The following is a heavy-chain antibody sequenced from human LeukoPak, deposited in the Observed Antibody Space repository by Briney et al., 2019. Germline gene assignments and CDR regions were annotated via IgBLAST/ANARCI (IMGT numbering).Heavy chain of an antibody. Sequence: GGSLRLSCAASGFTFDDYAMHWVRQAPGKGLEWVSLISGDGGSTYYADSVKGRFTISRDNSKNSLYLQMNSLRTEDTALYYCAKGGSSGYYYEHDAFDIWGEGTMVTVSS. V-gene: IGHV3-43*02. D-gene: IGHD3-22*01. J-gene: IGHJ3*02. CDR3: AKGGSSGYYYEHDAFDI. CDR2: ISGDGGST. CDR1: GFTFDDYA.